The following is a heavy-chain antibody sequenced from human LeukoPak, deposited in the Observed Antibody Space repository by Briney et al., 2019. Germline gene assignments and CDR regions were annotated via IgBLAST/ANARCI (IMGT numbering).Heavy chain of an antibody. CDR2: ISGDGGST. Sequence: PGGSLRLSCAASGFTFDDYAMHWVRQAPGKGLEWVSLISGDGGSTYYADSVKGRFTISRDNSKNSLYLQMNSLRTEDTALYYCAKAQTYCTNGVCFEYYYGMDVWGQGTTVTVSS. D-gene: IGHD2-8*01. CDR3: AKAQTYCTNGVCFEYYYGMDV. CDR1: GFTFDDYA. J-gene: IGHJ6*02. V-gene: IGHV3-43*02.